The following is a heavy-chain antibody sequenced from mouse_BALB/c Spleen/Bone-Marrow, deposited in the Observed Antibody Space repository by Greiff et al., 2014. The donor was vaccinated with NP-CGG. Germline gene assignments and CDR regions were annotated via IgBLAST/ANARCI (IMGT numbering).Heavy chain of an antibody. CDR2: IWSCGST. CDR3: ARGRDWYFDV. Sequence: VMLVESGPGLVQPSQSLSITCTVSGFSLTSYGVHWVRQSPGKGLEWLGMIWSCGSTDYNAAFISRLSISKDNSKSQVFFKMNSLQANDTAIYYCARGRDWYFDVGGAGTTVTVSS. CDR1: GFSLTSYG. J-gene: IGHJ1*01. V-gene: IGHV2-2*02.